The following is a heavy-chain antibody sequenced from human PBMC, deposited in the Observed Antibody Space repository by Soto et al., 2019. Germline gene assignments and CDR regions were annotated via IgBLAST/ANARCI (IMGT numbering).Heavy chain of an antibody. Sequence: LRLSCAASGFSISDYAMSWVRQAPGKGLEWVSVISESGGSTHCADSVRGRFTVSRDNSKNSLSLRMNSLRDEDTAVYFCAKRSPYSSGWYSPIFDYWGQGALVTVSS. J-gene: IGHJ4*02. V-gene: IGHV3-23*01. CDR3: AKRSPYSSGWYSPIFDY. CDR1: GFSISDYA. CDR2: ISESGGST. D-gene: IGHD6-13*01.